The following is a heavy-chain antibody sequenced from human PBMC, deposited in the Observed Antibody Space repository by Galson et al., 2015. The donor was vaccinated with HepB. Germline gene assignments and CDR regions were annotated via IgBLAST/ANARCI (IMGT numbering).Heavy chain of an antibody. CDR1: GYTFTSYA. J-gene: IGHJ4*02. CDR2: INTNTGNP. CDR3: ARDRGIAAPHFDY. Sequence: SVKVSCKASGYTFTSYAMNWVRQAPGQGLEWMGWINTNTGNPTYAQGLTGRFVFSLDTSISTAYLQISSLKAEDTALYYCARDRGIAAPHFDYWGQGTLVTVSS. V-gene: IGHV7-4-1*02. D-gene: IGHD6-25*01.